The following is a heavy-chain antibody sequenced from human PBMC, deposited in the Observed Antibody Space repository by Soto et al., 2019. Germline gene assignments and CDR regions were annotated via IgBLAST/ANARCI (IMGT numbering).Heavy chain of an antibody. Sequence: QVQLVQSGAEVKKPGASVKVSCTASGYTFTHYAIHWVRHAPGQRLEWMGFIYAGSGNTKYSKTFQGRLTLTKATSASTAYMDLSSLRSEDTAIYYCARGLAADGAWGQGTLVTVSS. CDR2: IYAGSGNT. CDR3: ARGLAADGA. CDR1: GYTFTHYA. V-gene: IGHV1-3*01. J-gene: IGHJ5*02. D-gene: IGHD6-13*01.